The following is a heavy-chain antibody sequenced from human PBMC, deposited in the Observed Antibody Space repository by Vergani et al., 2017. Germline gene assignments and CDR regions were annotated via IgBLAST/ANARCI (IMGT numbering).Heavy chain of an antibody. D-gene: IGHD3-3*01. CDR3: ARAGSSYYDFWSGYFFDP. CDR2: IYTSGST. J-gene: IGHJ5*02. CDR1: GGSISSYY. V-gene: IGHV4-4*09. Sequence: QVQLQESGPGLVKPSETLSLTCTVSGGSISSYYWSWIRQPPGKGLEWIGYIYTSGSTNYNPSLKRRVTISVDTSKNQFSLKLSSVTAADTAVYYCARAGSSYYDFWSGYFFDPWGQGTLVTVSS.